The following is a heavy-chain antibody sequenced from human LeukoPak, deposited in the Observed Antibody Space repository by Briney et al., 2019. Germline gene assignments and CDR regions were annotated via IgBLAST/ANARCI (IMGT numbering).Heavy chain of an antibody. CDR2: INPNSGGT. CDR1: GYTFTGYY. J-gene: IGHJ3*02. Sequence: ASVKLSCKASGYTFTGYYMHWVRQAPGQGLEWMGWINPNSGGTNYAQKFQGRVTMTRDTSISTAYMELRRLRSDDTAVYYCAGPVVNYDILTGYEIWGQGTMVTVSS. D-gene: IGHD3-9*01. CDR3: AGPVVNYDILTGYEI. V-gene: IGHV1-2*02.